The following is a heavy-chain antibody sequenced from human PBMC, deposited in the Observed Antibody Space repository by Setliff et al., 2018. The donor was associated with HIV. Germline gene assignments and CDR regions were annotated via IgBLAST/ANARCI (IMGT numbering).Heavy chain of an antibody. CDR3: ARPALGIGGGSRFDN. V-gene: IGHV4-39*01. D-gene: IGHD3-10*01. CDR2: IHYGGFF. J-gene: IGHJ4*02. CDR1: GGSFRSSRYY. Sequence: SETLSLTCTVSGGSFRSSRYYWGWIRQPPGKGLEWIGNIHYGGFFWYSPSLKSRVTISVDTSKNQFSLKLSSVTAADTAVYYCARPALGIGGGSRFDNWGQGTRVTGLL.